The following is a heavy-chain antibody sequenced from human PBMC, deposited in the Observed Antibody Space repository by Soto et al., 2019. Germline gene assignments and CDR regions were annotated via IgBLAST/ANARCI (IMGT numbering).Heavy chain of an antibody. CDR3: ARGDIVVGPGILYYYGMDV. V-gene: IGHV1-3*01. CDR2: INAGNGNT. Sequence: QVQLVQSGAEVKKPGASVKVSCKASGYTFTSYAMHWVRQAPGQRLEWMGWINAGNGNTKYSQKFQGRVTITRDTSASTAYMELSSLRSEDTAVYYCARGDIVVGPGILYYYGMDVWGQGTTVTVSS. J-gene: IGHJ6*02. CDR1: GYTFTSYA. D-gene: IGHD2-2*01.